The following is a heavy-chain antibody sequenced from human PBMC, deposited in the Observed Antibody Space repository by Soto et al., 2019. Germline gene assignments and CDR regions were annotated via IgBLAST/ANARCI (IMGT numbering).Heavy chain of an antibody. J-gene: IGHJ4*02. Sequence: SVKVSCKASGGSFSNFGISWVRQAPGQGLKWMGGIVPVFGRPNYAQRFRGRLTITADESTSTGYMELISLRSDDTAVYYCAREGSGYNFWGQGTQVTVSS. D-gene: IGHD5-18*01. CDR2: IVPVFGRP. CDR1: GGSFSNFG. V-gene: IGHV1-69*13. CDR3: AREGSGYNF.